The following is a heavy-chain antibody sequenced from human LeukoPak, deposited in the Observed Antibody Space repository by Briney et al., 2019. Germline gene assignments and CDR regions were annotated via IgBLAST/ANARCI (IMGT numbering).Heavy chain of an antibody. V-gene: IGHV4-59*02. CDR2: IYYTGT. J-gene: IGHJ6*03. CDR1: GGSVTDYY. Sequence: SETLSLTCTVSGGSVTDYYWSWIRQSPGKGLEWIGYIYYTGTSYNPSLKSRVTISADTSKNQFSLKLSSVTAADTAVYYCARELAAAGTGVYYYMDVWGKGTTVTVSS. CDR3: ARELAAAGTGVYYYMDV. D-gene: IGHD6-13*01.